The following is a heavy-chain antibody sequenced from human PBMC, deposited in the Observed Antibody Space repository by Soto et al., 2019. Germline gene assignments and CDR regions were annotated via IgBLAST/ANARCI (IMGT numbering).Heavy chain of an antibody. V-gene: IGHV3-30-3*01. D-gene: IGHD3-22*01. CDR2: ISYDGRNK. CDR1: GFTSSSYA. Sequence: VGSLRLSCAASGFTSSSYAMHWVRQAPGKGLGWVAVISYDGRNKYYADSVKGRFTISRDNSKKTLYLQMSSLRPEDTAVYYCARDHISAMIVLVTPGLFDYWGQGTLVTVSS. CDR3: ARDHISAMIVLVTPGLFDY. J-gene: IGHJ4*02.